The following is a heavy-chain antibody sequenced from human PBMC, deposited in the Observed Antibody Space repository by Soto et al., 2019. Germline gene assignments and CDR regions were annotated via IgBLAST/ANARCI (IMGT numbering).Heavy chain of an antibody. CDR3: ARDLPPVDY. V-gene: IGHV1-18*01. CDR1: GYTFTSYG. J-gene: IGHJ4*02. Sequence: ASVKVSCKTSGYTFTSYGISWVRQAPGQGLEWMGWITTGKGKTTYSQKFQGRVTMTTDTSASTAYMELSSLRSEDTAVYYCARDLPPVDYWGQGTLVTAPQ. CDR2: ITTGKGKT.